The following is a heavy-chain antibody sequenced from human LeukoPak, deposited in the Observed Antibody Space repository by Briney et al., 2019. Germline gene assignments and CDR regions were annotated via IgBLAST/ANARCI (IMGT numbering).Heavy chain of an antibody. CDR1: GFTFSNAW. CDR2: IKSKTDGGTT. Sequence: GGSLRLSCAASGFTFSNAWMRWVRQAPGKGLEWVGRIKSKTDGGTTDYAAPVKGRFTISRDDSKNTLYLQMNSLKTEDTAVYYCTTEVYYYDSSGLTFYFDYWGQGTLVTVSS. J-gene: IGHJ4*02. V-gene: IGHV3-15*01. D-gene: IGHD3-22*01. CDR3: TTEVYYYDSSGLTFYFDY.